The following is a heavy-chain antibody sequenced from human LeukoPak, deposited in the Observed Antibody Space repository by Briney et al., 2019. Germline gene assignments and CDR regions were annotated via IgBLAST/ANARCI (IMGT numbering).Heavy chain of an antibody. CDR3: ARASPQGYGDYDEAFDI. D-gene: IGHD4-17*01. CDR2: INPSGGST. V-gene: IGHV1-46*01. J-gene: IGHJ3*02. Sequence: ASVKVSCKASGYTFTSYYMHWVRQAPGQGLEWMGIINPSGGSTSYAQKFQGKVTMTRDTSTSTVYMELRNLRSGDTAVYYCARASPQGYGDYDEAFDIWGPRTIVTVSS. CDR1: GYTFTSYY.